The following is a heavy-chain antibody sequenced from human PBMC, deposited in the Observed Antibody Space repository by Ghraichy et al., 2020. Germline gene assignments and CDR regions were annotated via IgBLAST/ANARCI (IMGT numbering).Heavy chain of an antibody. CDR3: ARNLISVADLLGY. CDR2: ISAYNAHT. Sequence: ASVKVSCKASGYTFTNYGISWVRQAPGQGLEWMGWISAYNAHTNYAQKFQGRVTMTTDTSTRTAYMELRRLRSDDTAVYYCARNLISVADLLGYWGQGTLVTVSS. V-gene: IGHV1-18*04. CDR1: GYTFTNYG. J-gene: IGHJ4*02. D-gene: IGHD6-19*01.